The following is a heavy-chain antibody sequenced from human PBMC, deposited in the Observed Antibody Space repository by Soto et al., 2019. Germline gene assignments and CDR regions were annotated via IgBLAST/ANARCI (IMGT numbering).Heavy chain of an antibody. Sequence: SETLSLTCTVSGDSMSSTDSWGWIRQPPGKGLEWLGYIYHTGSTYYTPSLRSRVTISVDRSKNQFSLRLTSVTAADTAVYYCARIFVPDNWFDPWGQGALVTVSS. CDR1: GDSMSSTDS. J-gene: IGHJ5*02. D-gene: IGHD3-3*01. CDR3: ARIFVPDNWFDP. CDR2: IYHTGST. V-gene: IGHV4-30-2*01.